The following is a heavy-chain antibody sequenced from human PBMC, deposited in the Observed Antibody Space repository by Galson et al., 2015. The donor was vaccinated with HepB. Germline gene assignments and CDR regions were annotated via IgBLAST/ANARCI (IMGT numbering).Heavy chain of an antibody. CDR3: AKSPAVVAALSDAFDV. Sequence: SLRLSCAASGFTFSSYAMSWVRQAPGKGLEWVSAISGSGGSTYYADSVKGRFTISRDSSKSTVYLQMNSLRAEDTAVYYCAKSPAVVAALSDAFDVWGQGTMVTVSS. CDR2: ISGSGGST. CDR1: GFTFSSYA. V-gene: IGHV3-23*01. J-gene: IGHJ3*01. D-gene: IGHD2-15*01.